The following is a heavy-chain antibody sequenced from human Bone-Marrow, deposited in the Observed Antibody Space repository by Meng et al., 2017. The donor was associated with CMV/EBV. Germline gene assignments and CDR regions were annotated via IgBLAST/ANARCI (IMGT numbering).Heavy chain of an antibody. D-gene: IGHD1-26*01. Sequence: GGSLRLSCAASGFTFSSYGMSWVRQAPGKGLEWVSTISASGGSTYYADSVKGRFTISRDNSKNTLYLQMNSLRAEDTAVYYCARDYPLTSGSLVWGQGTLVTVSS. J-gene: IGHJ4*02. CDR2: ISASGGST. CDR1: GFTFSSYG. CDR3: ARDYPLTSGSLV. V-gene: IGHV3-23*01.